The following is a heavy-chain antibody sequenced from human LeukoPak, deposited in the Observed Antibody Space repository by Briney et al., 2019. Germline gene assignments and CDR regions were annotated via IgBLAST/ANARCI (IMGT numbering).Heavy chain of an antibody. CDR3: ARASAAGTLWNLYYFDY. J-gene: IGHJ4*02. Sequence: PGGSLRLSCAASGFTFSSYWMHWVRQAPGKGLVWVSRINSDGSSTSYADSVKGRFTISRDNAKNTLYLQMNSLRAEDTAVYYCARASAAGTLWNLYYFDYWGQGTLVTVSS. V-gene: IGHV3-74*01. CDR1: GFTFSSYW. D-gene: IGHD6-13*01. CDR2: INSDGSST.